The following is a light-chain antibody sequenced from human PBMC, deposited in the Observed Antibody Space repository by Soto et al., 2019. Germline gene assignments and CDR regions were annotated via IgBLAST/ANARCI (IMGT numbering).Light chain of an antibody. CDR3: CSYAGSTTYYV. CDR1: SSDVGSYNL. J-gene: IGLJ1*01. CDR2: EGS. V-gene: IGLV2-23*01. Sequence: QSALTQPASVSGSPGQSITISCTGNSSDVGSYNLVSWYQQHPGQAPKLMIYEGSKRPSGVSNRFSGSNSGNTASPTISGLQAEDEADYYCCSYAGSTTYYVFGTGTKVTVL.